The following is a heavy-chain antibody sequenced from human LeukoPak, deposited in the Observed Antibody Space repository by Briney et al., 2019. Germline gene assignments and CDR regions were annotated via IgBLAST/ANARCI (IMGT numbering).Heavy chain of an antibody. Sequence: PGGSLRLSCAASGFSFSNFAMTWVRQAPGKGLEWVSAISGSGVSTYYADSVKGRFTISRDNSKNTVYLQMNSLRAEDTAVYYCAKVTPGIAVAGAFDYWGQGTLVTVSS. D-gene: IGHD6-19*01. V-gene: IGHV3-23*01. J-gene: IGHJ4*02. CDR1: GFSFSNFA. CDR2: ISGSGVST. CDR3: AKVTPGIAVAGAFDY.